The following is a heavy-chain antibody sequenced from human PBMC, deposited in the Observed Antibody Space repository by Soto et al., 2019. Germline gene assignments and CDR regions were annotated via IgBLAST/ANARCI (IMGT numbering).Heavy chain of an antibody. CDR3: ARGGPYGQLVTYNWFDP. D-gene: IGHD6-6*01. CDR2: IYHSGST. J-gene: IGHJ5*02. V-gene: IGHV4-4*02. CDR1: GGSISSSNW. Sequence: PSETLSLTCAVSGGSISSSNWWSWVRQPPGKGLEWIGEIYHSGSTNYNPSLKSRVTISVDKSKNQFSLKLSSVTAADTAVYYCARGGPYGQLVTYNWFDPWGQGTLVTVSS.